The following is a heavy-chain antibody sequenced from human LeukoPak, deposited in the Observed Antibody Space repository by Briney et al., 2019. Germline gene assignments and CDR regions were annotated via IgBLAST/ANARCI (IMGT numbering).Heavy chain of an antibody. CDR3: AKDGSSGVVVPAAFGAFDY. Sequence: GGSLRLSCAASGSTFSGYGMHWVRQGPGKGLEWVAVISYDGCNEYYADSVKGRFTISRDNSKNTLYLQMNSLRAEDTAVYYCAKDGSSGVVVPAAFGAFDYWGQGTLVTVSS. V-gene: IGHV3-30*18. D-gene: IGHD2-2*01. J-gene: IGHJ4*02. CDR2: ISYDGCNE. CDR1: GSTFSGYG.